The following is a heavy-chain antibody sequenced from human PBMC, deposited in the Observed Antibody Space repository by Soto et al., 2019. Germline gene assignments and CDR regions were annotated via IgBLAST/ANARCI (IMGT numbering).Heavy chain of an antibody. Sequence: GESLKISCEGSGYSFTRYWIAWVRQMPGKDLEWMGIIYPGDSDTRYSPSFQGQVTISADKSISTAYLQWRSLKASDTAMYYCAVGGVVVPTAVYDYWGQGTLVTVSS. V-gene: IGHV5-51*01. CDR2: IYPGDSDT. CDR1: GYSFTRYW. CDR3: AVGGVVVPTAVYDY. J-gene: IGHJ4*02. D-gene: IGHD2-2*01.